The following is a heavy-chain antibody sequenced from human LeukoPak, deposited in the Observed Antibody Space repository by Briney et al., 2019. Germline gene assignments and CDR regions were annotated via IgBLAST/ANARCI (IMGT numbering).Heavy chain of an antibody. CDR2: ISSSSSYI. J-gene: IGHJ4*02. V-gene: IGHV3-21*01. CDR3: AKDPRDHSYGWSWRYFDY. CDR1: GFTFSSYS. Sequence: GGSLRLSCAASGFTFSSYSMNWVRQAPGKGLEWVSSISSSSSYIYYADSVKGRFTISRDNAKNSLYLQMNSLRAEDTAVYYCAKDPRDHSYGWSWRYFDYWGQGTLVTVSS. D-gene: IGHD5-18*01.